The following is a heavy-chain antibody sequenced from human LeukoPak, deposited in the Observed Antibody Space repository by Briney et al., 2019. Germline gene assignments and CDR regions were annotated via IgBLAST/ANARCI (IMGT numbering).Heavy chain of an antibody. Sequence: PSETLSLTCSVACDSVSRSDSFRGWIRRPPRKWLEWIGTIYHSGRTYYSPSLKSRVTMSVDPSNNQFSLNLRSVTAADTAVYYCARRRYYDGSGYLEWGQGTLLSVSS. CDR2: IYHSGRT. D-gene: IGHD3-22*01. J-gene: IGHJ1*01. CDR3: ARRRYYDGSGYLE. V-gene: IGHV4-39*01. CDR1: CDSVSRSDSF.